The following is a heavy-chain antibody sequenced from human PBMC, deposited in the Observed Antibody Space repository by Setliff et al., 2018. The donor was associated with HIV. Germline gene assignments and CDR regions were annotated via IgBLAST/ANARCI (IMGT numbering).Heavy chain of an antibody. CDR1: GFPFSAYA. CDR2: SGNGGII. D-gene: IGHD5-12*01. V-gene: IGHV3-23*01. Sequence: GGSLRLSCEASGFPFSAYAFSWVRQAPGKGPEWVSTSGNGGIIVYTDSVKGRFTMSRDNSKNTLFLEMNSLRVEDTGVYYCAKGRRPVDLVSTSIRYYFYMGVWGKGTTVTVSS. J-gene: IGHJ6*03. CDR3: AKGRRPVDLVSTSIRYYFYMGV.